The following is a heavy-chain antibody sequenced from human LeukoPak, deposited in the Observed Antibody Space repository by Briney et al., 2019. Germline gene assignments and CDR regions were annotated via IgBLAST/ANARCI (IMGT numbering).Heavy chain of an antibody. CDR2: ISGSGGST. CDR1: GFTFSSYA. CDR3: AKAGYSSSWYSRPMGYYFDY. V-gene: IGHV3-23*01. Sequence: PGGSLRPSCAASGFTFSSYAMSWVRQAPGKGLEWVSAISGSGGSTYYADSVKGRFTISRDNSKNTLYLQMNSLRAEDTAVYYCAKAGYSSSWYSRPMGYYFDYWGQGTLVTVSS. J-gene: IGHJ4*02. D-gene: IGHD6-13*01.